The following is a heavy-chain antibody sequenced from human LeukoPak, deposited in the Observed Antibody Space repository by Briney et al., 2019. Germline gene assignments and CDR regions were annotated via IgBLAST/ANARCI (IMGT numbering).Heavy chain of an antibody. Sequence: GESLKISCKGSGYSFTSKWIGWVRQVPGKGLEWMGIIYPGDSDTRYSPSFQGQVTISADKSISTAYLRWSSLKASDTAMYYCARQCGPWDYYFDYWGQGTLVTVSS. J-gene: IGHJ4*02. V-gene: IGHV5-51*01. CDR1: GYSFTSKW. CDR2: IYPGDSDT. CDR3: ARQCGPWDYYFDY. D-gene: IGHD1-26*01.